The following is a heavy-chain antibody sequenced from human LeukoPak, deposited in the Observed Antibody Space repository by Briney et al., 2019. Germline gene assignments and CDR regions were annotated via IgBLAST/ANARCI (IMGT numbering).Heavy chain of an antibody. Sequence: GASVKVSCKVSGYTLTELSMHLVRQAPGKGLEWMGGFDPEDGETIYAQKFQARVTMTEDTSTDTAYMELSSLRSEDTAVYYCATVRYSSSWYLNYWGQGTLVAVSS. CDR2: FDPEDGET. V-gene: IGHV1-24*01. CDR1: GYTLTELS. J-gene: IGHJ4*02. D-gene: IGHD6-13*01. CDR3: ATVRYSSSWYLNY.